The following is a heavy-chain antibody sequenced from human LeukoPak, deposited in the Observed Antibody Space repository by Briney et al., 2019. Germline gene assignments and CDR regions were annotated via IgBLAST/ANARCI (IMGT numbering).Heavy chain of an antibody. Sequence: SETLSLTCAVYGGSFSGYYWSWTRQPPGKGLEWIGEINHSGSTNYNPSLKSRVTISVDTSKNQSSLKLSSVTAADTAVYYCARGPGFRSWFDPWGQGTLVTVSS. CDR2: INHSGST. V-gene: IGHV4-34*01. J-gene: IGHJ5*02. CDR1: GGSFSGYY. CDR3: ARGPGFRSWFDP.